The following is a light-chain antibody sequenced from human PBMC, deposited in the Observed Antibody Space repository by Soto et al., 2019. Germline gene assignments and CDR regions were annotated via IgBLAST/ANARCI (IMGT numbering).Light chain of an antibody. CDR2: DAS. CDR1: QSVSSY. J-gene: IGKJ5*01. V-gene: IGKV3-11*01. CDR3: QQRSNWPSIT. Sequence: EIVLTQSPATLSLSPVERATLSCRASQSVSSYLAWYQQKPGQAPRLLIHDASNRATGIPARFSGSGSGTDFTLTIASLEPEDFAVYYCQQRSNWPSITFGQGTRLEI.